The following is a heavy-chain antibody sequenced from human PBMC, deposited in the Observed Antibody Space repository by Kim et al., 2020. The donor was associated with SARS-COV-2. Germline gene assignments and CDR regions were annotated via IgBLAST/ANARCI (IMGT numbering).Heavy chain of an antibody. D-gene: IGHD3-3*01. Sequence: GGSLRLSCAASGFTFSNAWMSWVRQAPGKGLEWVGRIKSKTDGGTTDYAAPVKGRFTISRDDSKNTLYLQMNSLKTEDTAVYYCTTDTELLTYYDFWSGYLTSVWGQGTTVTVSS. CDR2: IKSKTDGGTT. CDR1: GFTFSNAW. CDR3: TTDTELLTYYDFWSGYLTSV. V-gene: IGHV3-15*01. J-gene: IGHJ6*02.